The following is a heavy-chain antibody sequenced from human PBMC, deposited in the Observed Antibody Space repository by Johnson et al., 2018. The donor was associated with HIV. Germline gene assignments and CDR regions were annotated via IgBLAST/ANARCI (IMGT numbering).Heavy chain of an antibody. J-gene: IGHJ3*02. V-gene: IGHV3-30*04. Sequence: QVQLVESGGGLVQPGGSLRLSCAASGFTFSSYAMHWVCQAPGKGMEWVAVISYDGGNKYYADSVKGRFTISRDNSKNTLYLQMNSLRTEDTAVYYCARDASLRFLEWFDAFDIWGQGTMVTVCS. D-gene: IGHD3-3*01. CDR3: ARDASLRFLEWFDAFDI. CDR2: ISYDGGNK. CDR1: GFTFSSYA.